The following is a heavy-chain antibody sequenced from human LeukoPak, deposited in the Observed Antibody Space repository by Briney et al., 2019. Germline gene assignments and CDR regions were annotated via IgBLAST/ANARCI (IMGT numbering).Heavy chain of an antibody. Sequence: PGGSLRLSCAASGFPFDTYPMNWVRQAPGKGLEWVASISSSNSFKNYADSVKGRFTISRDNAQNSLYLQMSSPRAEDTGLYYCATMGEQWLLKDIWGQGTMVIVSS. CDR1: GFPFDTYP. CDR3: ATMGEQWLLKDI. J-gene: IGHJ3*02. D-gene: IGHD6-19*01. V-gene: IGHV3-21*01. CDR2: ISSSNSFK.